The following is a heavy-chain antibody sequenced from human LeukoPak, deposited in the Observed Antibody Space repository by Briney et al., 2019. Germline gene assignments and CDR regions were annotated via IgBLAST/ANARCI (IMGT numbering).Heavy chain of an antibody. CDR3: AEGGQWLRV. V-gene: IGHV4-4*07. CDR2: ICNSGST. CDR1: GGSISNYC. J-gene: IGHJ4*02. D-gene: IGHD6-19*01. Sequence: SETLSLTCTVSGGSISNYCWSCIRQPAGKGLEWIGRICNSGSTNYNPSLKSRVTMSVDTSKNQFSLKPTSVTAADTAVYYCAEGGQWLRVWGQGTLVTVSS.